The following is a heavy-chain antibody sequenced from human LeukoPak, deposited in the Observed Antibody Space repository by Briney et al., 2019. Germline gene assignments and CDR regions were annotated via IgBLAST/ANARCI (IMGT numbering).Heavy chain of an antibody. CDR3: ARADIVVVVAATRHYYGMDV. Sequence: GGSLRLSCAASGFTFSSYSMNWVRQAPGKGLEWVSYISSSSSTIYYVDSVKGRFTISRDNAKNSLYLQMNSLRAEDTAVYYCARADIVVVVAATRHYYGMDVWGQGTTVTVSS. V-gene: IGHV3-48*01. CDR2: ISSSSSTI. CDR1: GFTFSSYS. D-gene: IGHD2-15*01. J-gene: IGHJ6*02.